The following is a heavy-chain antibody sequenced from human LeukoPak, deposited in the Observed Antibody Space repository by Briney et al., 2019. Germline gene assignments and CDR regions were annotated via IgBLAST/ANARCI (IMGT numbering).Heavy chain of an antibody. J-gene: IGHJ4*02. CDR2: ISCDGSNK. CDR3: ARATIVGAFDFDY. V-gene: IGHV3-30*01. D-gene: IGHD1-26*01. Sequence: GGSLRLSCAASGFTFSSYAMHWVRQAPGKGLEWVAVISCDGSNKYYADSVKGRFTISRDNSKNTLYLQMNSLRAEDTAVYYCARATIVGAFDFDYWGQGTLVTVSS. CDR1: GFTFSSYA.